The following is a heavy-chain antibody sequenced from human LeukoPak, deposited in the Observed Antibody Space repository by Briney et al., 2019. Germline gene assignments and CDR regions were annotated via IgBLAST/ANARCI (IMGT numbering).Heavy chain of an antibody. CDR1: GFTFSNYG. D-gene: IGHD2-2*01. CDR2: IKFDGSET. J-gene: IGHJ5*02. V-gene: IGHV3-30*02. Sequence: GWSLRLSCAASGFTFSNYGMHWVRQAPGKGLEWVAFIKFDGSETYYADSVKGRFAISRDNSTNTLYLQMNTLTVEDTAVYYCAKDRCSRTSCRNLFDPWGQGILVTVSS. CDR3: AKDRCSRTSCRNLFDP.